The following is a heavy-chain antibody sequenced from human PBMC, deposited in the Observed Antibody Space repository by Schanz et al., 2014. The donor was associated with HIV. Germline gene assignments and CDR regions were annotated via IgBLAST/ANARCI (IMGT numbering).Heavy chain of an antibody. J-gene: IGHJ5*02. Sequence: QVQLQQWGAGLLNSSETLSLTCAVYGGSLSGYDWNWIRQSPGKGLEWIGEINHSGSTNYNPSLKSRVSMSVDTSKNQFSLKLSSVTAADTAVYYCARLGETSYYDSGGYYWFDPWGQGTLVTVSS. V-gene: IGHV4-34*01. CDR1: GGSLSGYD. CDR3: ARLGETSYYDSGGYYWFDP. D-gene: IGHD3-22*01. CDR2: INHSGST.